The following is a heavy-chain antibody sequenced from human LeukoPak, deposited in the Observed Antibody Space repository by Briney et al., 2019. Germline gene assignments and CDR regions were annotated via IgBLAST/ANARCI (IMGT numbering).Heavy chain of an antibody. J-gene: IGHJ4*02. V-gene: IGHV4-34*01. CDR1: GFTFSSYW. CDR2: INHSGST. D-gene: IGHD3-16*01. CDR3: ASGRPLGY. Sequence: LRLSCAASGFTFSSYWMSWIRQPPGKGLEWIGEINHSGSTNYNPSLKSRVTISVDTSKNQFSLKLSSVTAADTAVYYRASGRPLGYWGQGTLVTVSS.